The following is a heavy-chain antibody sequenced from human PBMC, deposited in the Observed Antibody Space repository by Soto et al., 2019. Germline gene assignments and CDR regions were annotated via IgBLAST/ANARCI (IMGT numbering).Heavy chain of an antibody. V-gene: IGHV4-61*01. J-gene: IGHJ3*02. CDR3: ARAGVVRGVMRAFDI. Sequence: PSETLSLTCTVSGGSVISGSYYWIWIRQPPGKGLEWIGYIYYSGSTNYNPSLKSRVTISVDTSKNQFSLKLSSVTAADTAVYYCARAGVVRGVMRAFDIWGQGTMVTVSS. D-gene: IGHD3-10*01. CDR1: GGSVISGSYY. CDR2: IYYSGST.